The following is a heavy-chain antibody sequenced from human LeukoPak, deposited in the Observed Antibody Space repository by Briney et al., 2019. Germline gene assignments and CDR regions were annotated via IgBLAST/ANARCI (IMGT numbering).Heavy chain of an antibody. V-gene: IGHV3-23*01. J-gene: IGHJ4*02. CDR3: AKDLRYSSSWYSGLFDY. CDR2: SSGNGDS. D-gene: IGHD6-13*01. CDR1: GFAFNSYV. Sequence: GGSRRLSCTAPGFAFNSYVITWVRQAPGKGLEWVSSSSGNGDSYYADSVKGRFTISRDNSKNTLYLQMNSLRAEDTAVYYCAKDLRYSSSWYSGLFDYWGQGTLVTVSS.